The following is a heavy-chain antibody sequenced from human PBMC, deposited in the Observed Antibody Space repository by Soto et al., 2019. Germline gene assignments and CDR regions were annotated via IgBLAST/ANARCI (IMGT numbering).Heavy chain of an antibody. Sequence: SSETLSLTCAVSGDSISGINWWSWVRQPPRKGLEWIGEIYHGGSISYNPSLKSRVTMSVDKSKNQFSLKLTSVTAADTAVYYCATNYCSGGTCYSDFDYWGQGILVTVS. CDR2: IYHGGSI. D-gene: IGHD2-15*01. CDR3: ATNYCSGGTCYSDFDY. V-gene: IGHV4-4*02. J-gene: IGHJ4*02. CDR1: GDSISGINW.